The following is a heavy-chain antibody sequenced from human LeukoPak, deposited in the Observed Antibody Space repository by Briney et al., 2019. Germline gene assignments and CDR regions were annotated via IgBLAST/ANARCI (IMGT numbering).Heavy chain of an antibody. CDR3: GRGHWGLDY. J-gene: IGHJ4*02. V-gene: IGHV3-11*04. D-gene: IGHD7-27*01. Sequence: PGRSLRLSCAAFGFTFSDSYMTWIRQAPGKGLEWVSYISNSGSSIYYADSVKGRFTTSRDNAKSSLYLQMNSLRAEDTAVYYCGRGHWGLDYWGQGALVTVSS. CDR1: GFTFSDSY. CDR2: ISNSGSSI.